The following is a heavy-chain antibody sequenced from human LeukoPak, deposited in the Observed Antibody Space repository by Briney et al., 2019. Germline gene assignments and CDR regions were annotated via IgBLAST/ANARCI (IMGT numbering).Heavy chain of an antibody. J-gene: IGHJ6*04. V-gene: IGHV7-4-1*02. Sequence: ASVKVSCKVSGYTLTELSMHWVRQAPGQGLEWMGWINTNTGNPKYAQDFTGRFVFSLDTSVSTAYLQISSLKAEDTAVYYCARVESHGSLGVWGKGTTVTVSS. CDR2: INTNTGNP. CDR3: ARVESHGSLGV. D-gene: IGHD1-1*01. CDR1: GYTLTELS.